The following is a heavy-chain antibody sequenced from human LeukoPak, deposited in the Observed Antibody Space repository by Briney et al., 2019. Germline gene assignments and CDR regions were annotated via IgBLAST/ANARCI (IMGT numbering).Heavy chain of an antibody. CDR3: ARDLGSSGYYETDYYYYYMDV. CDR1: GYTFTSYY. J-gene: IGHJ6*03. V-gene: IGHV1-46*01. D-gene: IGHD3-22*01. CDR2: INPSGGST. Sequence: ASVKVSCKASGYTFTSYYMHWVRQAPGQGLEWMGIINPSGGSTSYAQKFQGRVTMTRDTSISTAYMELSSLRSEDTAVYYCARDLGSSGYYETDYYYYYMDVWGKGTTVTVSS.